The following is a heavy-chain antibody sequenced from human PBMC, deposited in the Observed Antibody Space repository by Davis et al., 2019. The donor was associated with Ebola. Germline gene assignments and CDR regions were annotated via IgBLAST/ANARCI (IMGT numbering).Heavy chain of an antibody. Sequence: PGGSLRLSCAASGFTFSSYAMHWVRQAPGKGLEWVAVISYDGSNKYYADSVKGRFTISRDNSKNTLYLQMNSLRAEDTAVYYCARDHLPGYGDYVDYWGQGTLVTVSS. D-gene: IGHD4-17*01. J-gene: IGHJ4*02. V-gene: IGHV3-30-3*01. CDR2: ISYDGSNK. CDR1: GFTFSSYA. CDR3: ARDHLPGYGDYVDY.